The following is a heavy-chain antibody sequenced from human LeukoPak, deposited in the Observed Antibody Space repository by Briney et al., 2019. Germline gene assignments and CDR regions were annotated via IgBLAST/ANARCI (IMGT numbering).Heavy chain of an antibody. CDR3: ARVFYSSGWYGNFDY. D-gene: IGHD6-19*01. CDR2: ISYDGSNK. CDR1: GFTFSSYA. J-gene: IGHJ4*02. V-gene: IGHV3-30*04. Sequence: GGSLRLSCAASGFTFSSYAMHWVRQVPGKGLEWVAVISYDGSNKYYADSVKGRFTISRDNSKNTLYLQMNSLRAEDTAVYYCARVFYSSGWYGNFDYWGQGTLVTVSS.